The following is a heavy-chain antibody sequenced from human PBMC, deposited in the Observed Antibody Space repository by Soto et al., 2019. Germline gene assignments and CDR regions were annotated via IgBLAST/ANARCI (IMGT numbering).Heavy chain of an antibody. J-gene: IGHJ6*02. CDR3: AREGPAPYYYYGMDV. Sequence: ASVKVSCKASGYSFTTYGISWVRQAPGQGLEWMGWISGYNGNTNYAQKIQGRVTMTTDKSTSTAYMELMCLRSDDMSVFYFAREGPAPYYYYGMDVWGQGSTVTVSS. V-gene: IGHV1-18*03. CDR1: GYSFTTYG. CDR2: ISGYNGNT.